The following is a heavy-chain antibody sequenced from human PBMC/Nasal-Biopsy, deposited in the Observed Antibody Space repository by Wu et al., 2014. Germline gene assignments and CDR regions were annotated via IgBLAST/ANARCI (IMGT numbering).Heavy chain of an antibody. CDR2: IRDKAKSDTT. J-gene: IGHJ4*02. Sequence: CAASGLTFSDHYIDWVRQAPGKGLEWVGRIRDKAKSDTTDYAASVKGRFIISRDDSVNSLHLQMNSLKSEDAAVYYCTSHPTTGYNYGLWGQGTLVTVSS. D-gene: IGHD5-24*01. CDR1: GLTFSDHY. V-gene: IGHV3-72*01. CDR3: TSHPTTGYNYGL.